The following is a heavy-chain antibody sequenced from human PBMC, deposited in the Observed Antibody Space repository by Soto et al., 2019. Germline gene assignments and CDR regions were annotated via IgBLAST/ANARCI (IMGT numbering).Heavy chain of an antibody. D-gene: IGHD3-10*01. CDR3: ARVWGGAFDI. V-gene: IGHV4-59*01. J-gene: IGHJ3*02. CDR2: IFYSGST. Sequence: SETLSLTCTVSARSINNYYWSWIRQPPGKGLEWIGYIFYSGSTNYNPSLKSRVTISVDTSKNQFSLKLSSVTAADTAVYYCARVWGGAFDIWGQGTMVT. CDR1: ARSINNYY.